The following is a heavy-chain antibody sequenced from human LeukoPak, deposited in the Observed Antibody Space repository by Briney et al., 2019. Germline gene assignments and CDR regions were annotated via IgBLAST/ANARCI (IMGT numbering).Heavy chain of an antibody. CDR1: GYTFTDYY. V-gene: IGHV1-2*02. D-gene: IGHD3-22*01. CDR3: GPTYYYDSSGYFTLDY. J-gene: IGHJ4*02. Sequence: ASVKVSCKASGYTFTDYYMHWVRQAPGQGLEWMGWINPNSGGTNYAQKFQGRVTMTRDTSISTAYMELSRLRSDDTAVYYCGPTYYYDSSGYFTLDYWGQGTLVTVSS. CDR2: INPNSGGT.